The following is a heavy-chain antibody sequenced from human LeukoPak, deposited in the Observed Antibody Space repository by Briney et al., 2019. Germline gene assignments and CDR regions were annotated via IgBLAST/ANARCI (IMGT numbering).Heavy chain of an antibody. CDR2: IYCSGST. V-gene: IGHV4-28*03. CDR3: ARASNGDYARFGY. J-gene: IGHJ4*02. Sequence: SDTLSLTCAVSGYSISSSNWWGWIRQPPGKGLEWIGYIYCSGSTNYNPSLKSRVTISVDTSKNQFSLKLSSVTAADTAVYYCARASNGDYARFGYWGQGTLVTVSS. CDR1: GYSISSSNW. D-gene: IGHD4-17*01.